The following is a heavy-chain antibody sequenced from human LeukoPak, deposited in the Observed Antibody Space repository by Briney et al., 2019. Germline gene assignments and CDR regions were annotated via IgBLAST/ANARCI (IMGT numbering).Heavy chain of an antibody. Sequence: SETLSLTCTVSGGSISSGSYYWSWIRRPPGKGLEWIGYIYYSGSTNYNPSLKSRVTISVDTSKNQFSLRLSTVTAADTAVYYCARHKRVWMDHFDTWGQGTLVIVSS. D-gene: IGHD6-6*01. CDR2: IYYSGST. V-gene: IGHV4-61*01. CDR3: ARHKRVWMDHFDT. J-gene: IGHJ5*02. CDR1: GGSISSGSYY.